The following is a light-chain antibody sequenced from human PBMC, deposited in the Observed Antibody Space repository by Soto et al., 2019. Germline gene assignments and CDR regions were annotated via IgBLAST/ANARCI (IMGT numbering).Light chain of an antibody. J-gene: IGKJ1*01. CDR1: QSVTYN. Sequence: ETMLTQSPATLSASPGERVTLSCRATQSVTYNLAWYQQKPGQAPRLLIYGASTRATGIPARFSGRGSGTEFTLTITSLQSEVFAVYYCQQYNDWLWTFGQGTKVEIK. V-gene: IGKV3-15*01. CDR2: GAS. CDR3: QQYNDWLWT.